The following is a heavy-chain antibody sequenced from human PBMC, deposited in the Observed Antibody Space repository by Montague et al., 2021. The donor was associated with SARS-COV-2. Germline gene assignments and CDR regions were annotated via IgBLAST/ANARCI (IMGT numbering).Heavy chain of an antibody. CDR3: PRGTRHDYGDSDYFDY. V-gene: IGHV4-39*01. CDR2: IYSGGPVSYSRTT. D-gene: IGHD4-17*01. Sequence: SETLSLTCSVSGDSIGSKGYYWAWIRQPPGKGLEWIGTIYSGGPVSYSRTTYYNPSLTSRATISVDTSKNQFSLKLTSVTASDTAVYDCPRGTRHDYGDSDYFDYWGQGSLVTVSS. CDR1: GDSIGSKGYY. J-gene: IGHJ4*02.